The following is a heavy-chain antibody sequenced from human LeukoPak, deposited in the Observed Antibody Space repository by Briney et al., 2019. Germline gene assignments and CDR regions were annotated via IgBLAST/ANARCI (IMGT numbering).Heavy chain of an antibody. CDR3: ARAKVRQQLVLSNI. CDR2: INPNSGGT. CDR1: GYTFTGYY. Sequence: ASVKVSCKASGYTFTGYYMHWVRQAPGQGLEWMGWINPNSGGTNYAQKFQGRVTMTRDTSISTAYMELSRLRSDDTAVYYCARAKVRQQLVLSNIWGQGTMVTVSS. J-gene: IGHJ3*02. D-gene: IGHD6-13*01. V-gene: IGHV1-2*02.